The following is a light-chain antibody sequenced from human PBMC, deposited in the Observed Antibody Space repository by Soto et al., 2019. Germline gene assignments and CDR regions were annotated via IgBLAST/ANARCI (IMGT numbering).Light chain of an antibody. CDR3: QHRSEWPVS. Sequence: EIVLTQSPATLSVSPGERATLSCRTSQSVSSSYLAWYQQKPGQAPRLLIHSAASRATGIPDRFSGSGSGTDFTLTISSLEPEDFAVYYCQHRSEWPVSFGQGTRLEIK. V-gene: IGKV3D-20*02. CDR1: QSVSSSY. J-gene: IGKJ5*01. CDR2: SAA.